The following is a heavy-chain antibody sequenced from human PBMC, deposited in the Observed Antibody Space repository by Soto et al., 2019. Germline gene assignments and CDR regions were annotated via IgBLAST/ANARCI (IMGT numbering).Heavy chain of an antibody. V-gene: IGHV3-30-3*01. Sequence: PVGSLRLSCEASGFTFSSYPMHWVRQAPGKGLEWVTVISYDGGNQYYADSVKGRFTISRDNSKDTLYPQMHSLRCDNTAVYFCARGPIPQTSCIDHWGQGTLVTVSS. J-gene: IGHJ4*02. CDR2: ISYDGGNQ. CDR1: GFTFSSYP. D-gene: IGHD2-2*02. CDR3: ARGPIPQTSCIDH.